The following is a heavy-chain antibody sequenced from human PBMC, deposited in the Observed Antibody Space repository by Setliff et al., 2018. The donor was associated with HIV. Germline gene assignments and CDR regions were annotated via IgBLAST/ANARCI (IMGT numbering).Heavy chain of an antibody. CDR2: IIPIFGTP. Sequence: GASVKVSCKASGGTFRGFGISWVVQAPGQGLEWMGQIIPIFGTPRYAQKFQGRVTITADKSTSTAYMELSSLRSEGTAMYYCARGRITGNEAHWGQGTLVTVSS. CDR3: ARGRITGNEAH. CDR1: GGTFRGFG. D-gene: IGHD1-20*01. V-gene: IGHV1-69*06. J-gene: IGHJ4*02.